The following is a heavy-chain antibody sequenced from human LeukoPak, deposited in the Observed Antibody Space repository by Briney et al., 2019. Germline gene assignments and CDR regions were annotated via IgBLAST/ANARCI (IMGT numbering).Heavy chain of an antibody. D-gene: IGHD3-10*01. CDR3: AREVRGFGYYMDV. Sequence: GGSLRLSCAASGFTFSTYWMHCVRQAPGKGPVWVSRINSDVSSTTYADPVKGRFTISRDNAKNTLYLQMNSLRVEDTAVYYCAREVRGFGYYMDVWGKGTTVTVSS. CDR2: INSDVSST. J-gene: IGHJ6*03. V-gene: IGHV3-74*01. CDR1: GFTFSTYW.